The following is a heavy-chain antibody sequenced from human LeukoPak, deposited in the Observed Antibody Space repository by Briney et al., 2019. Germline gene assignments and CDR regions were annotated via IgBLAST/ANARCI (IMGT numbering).Heavy chain of an antibody. Sequence: PGGSLRLSCAASGFTLDDHAMHWVRQAPGEGLEWVSLISGDGGSTYYADSVKGRFTISRDNSKNTLYLQMNSLRAEDTAVYYCAKPYSSGHDAFDIWGQGTMVTVSS. CDR1: GFTLDDHA. J-gene: IGHJ3*02. V-gene: IGHV3-43*02. CDR3: AKPYSSGHDAFDI. CDR2: ISGDGGST. D-gene: IGHD6-19*01.